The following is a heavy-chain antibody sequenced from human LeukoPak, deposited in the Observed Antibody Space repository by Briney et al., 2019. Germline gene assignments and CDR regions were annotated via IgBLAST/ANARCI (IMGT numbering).Heavy chain of an antibody. Sequence: GGSLRLSCTASGFTFSTYGMHWVRQAPGKGLEWVAVISYDGSNKYYADSVKGRFTISRDNAKNSLYLQMNSLRAEDTAVYYWARDRAIWNSFDYWGQGTLVTVSS. CDR3: ARDRAIWNSFDY. V-gene: IGHV3-30*03. CDR1: GFTFSTYG. CDR2: ISYDGSNK. D-gene: IGHD1-7*01. J-gene: IGHJ4*02.